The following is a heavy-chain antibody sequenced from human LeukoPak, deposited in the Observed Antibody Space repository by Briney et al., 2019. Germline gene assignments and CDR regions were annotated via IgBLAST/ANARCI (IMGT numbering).Heavy chain of an antibody. D-gene: IGHD6-13*01. CDR1: GFTFSSYS. J-gene: IGHJ3*02. V-gene: IGHV3-21*01. CDR3: ARQPPPGIARTYAI. CDR2: ISSSSSYI. Sequence: GGSLRLSCAASGFTFSSYSMNWVRQAPGEGLEWVSSISSSSSYIYYADSVKGRFTISRDNAKNSLYLQMNSLRAEDTAVYYCARQPPPGIARTYAIWGQGTMVTVSS.